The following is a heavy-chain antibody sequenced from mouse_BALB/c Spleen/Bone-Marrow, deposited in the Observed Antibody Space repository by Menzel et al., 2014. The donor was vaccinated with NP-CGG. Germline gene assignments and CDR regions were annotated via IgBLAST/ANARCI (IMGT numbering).Heavy chain of an antibody. CDR3: ARDGDYDWFAY. CDR2: INPYNDGT. CDR1: GYTFTSYV. J-gene: IGHJ3*01. D-gene: IGHD2-4*01. Sequence: SGPELVKPGASVKMSCKASGYTFTSYVMHWVKQKPGQGLEWIGHINPYNDGTKYNEKFKGEATLTSDKSSSTAYMELSSLTPEDSAVYYCARDGDYDWFAYWGQGTLVTVSA. V-gene: IGHV1-14*01.